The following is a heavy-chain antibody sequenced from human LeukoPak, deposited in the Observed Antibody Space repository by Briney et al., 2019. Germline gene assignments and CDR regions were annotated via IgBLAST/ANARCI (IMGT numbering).Heavy chain of an antibody. V-gene: IGHV4-4*07. Sequence: SETLSLTCTVSGGSITNYHWTWIRQPAGKGLQWIGHIYARGDTIYNPSLNSRVTISVDKSSNQVSLQLTSVTAADTAMYYCARDGVHFPIFGAVSISSDFGVSDIWGHGTMVTVSS. CDR3: ARDGVHFPIFGAVSISSDFGVSDI. CDR2: IYARGDT. D-gene: IGHD3-3*01. J-gene: IGHJ3*02. CDR1: GGSITNYH.